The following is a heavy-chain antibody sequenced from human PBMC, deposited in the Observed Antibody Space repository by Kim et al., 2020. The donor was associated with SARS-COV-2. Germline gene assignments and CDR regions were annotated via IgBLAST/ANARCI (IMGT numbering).Heavy chain of an antibody. J-gene: IGHJ4*02. V-gene: IGHV3-21*01. Sequence: GGSLRLSCAASGFTFSSYSMNWVRQAPGKGLEWVSSISSSSSYIYYADSVKGRFTISRDNAKNSLYLQMNSLRAEDTAVYYCARDPASGDYVWGSYRSRDYFDYWGQGTLVTVSS. CDR1: GFTFSSYS. D-gene: IGHD3-16*02. CDR3: ARDPASGDYVWGSYRSRDYFDY. CDR2: ISSSSSYI.